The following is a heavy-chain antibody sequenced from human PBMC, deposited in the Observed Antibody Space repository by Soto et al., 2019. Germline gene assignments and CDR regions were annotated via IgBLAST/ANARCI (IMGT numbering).Heavy chain of an antibody. CDR1: GGSVSSGSYY. CDR3: ARGPATRSGAFDI. D-gene: IGHD6-25*01. V-gene: IGHV4-61*01. Sequence: QVQLQESGPGLVKPSETLSLTCTVSGGSVSSGSYYWIWIRQPPGKRLECIGYIHFSGSTNYNPPLKSRVTIAAVTSRNQFSLKLNSVTAADTAVYYCARGPATRSGAFDIWGQGTMVTVSS. CDR2: IHFSGST. J-gene: IGHJ3*02.